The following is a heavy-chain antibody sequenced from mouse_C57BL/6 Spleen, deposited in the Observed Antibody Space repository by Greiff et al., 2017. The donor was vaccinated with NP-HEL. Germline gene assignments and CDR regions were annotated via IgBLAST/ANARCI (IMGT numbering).Heavy chain of an antibody. CDR1: GYTFTSYW. CDR2: TNPTNGRT. Sequence: QVQLQQPGADLVKAGASVKMSCKASGYTFTSYWMHWVKQRLGQGLEWFAETNPTNGRTYYNEKFKSKATLTVDKSSSTAYMLLSGPTFEDSAVYYCARMKKLVATYFDYWGQGTTLTVSS. CDR3: ARMKKLVATYFDY. D-gene: IGHD1-1*01. J-gene: IGHJ2*01. V-gene: IGHV1S81*02.